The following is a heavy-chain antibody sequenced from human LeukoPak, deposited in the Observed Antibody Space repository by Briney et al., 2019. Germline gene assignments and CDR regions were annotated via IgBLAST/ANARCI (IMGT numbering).Heavy chain of an antibody. CDR3: AKLMVTAPIDY. CDR1: GFTFSSYA. V-gene: IGHV3-23*01. CDR2: ISGSVGST. D-gene: IGHD2-21*02. J-gene: IGHJ4*02. Sequence: GGSLRLFCAASGFTFSSYAMSWVRQATGEGLEWVSAISGSVGSTYYADSVKGRFSISRDNSKNTLYLQMYSLRAEDTAVYYCAKLMVTAPIDYWGQGTLVTVSS.